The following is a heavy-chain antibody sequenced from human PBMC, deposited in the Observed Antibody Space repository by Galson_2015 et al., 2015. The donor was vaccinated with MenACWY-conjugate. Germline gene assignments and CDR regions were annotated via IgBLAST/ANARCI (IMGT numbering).Heavy chain of an antibody. D-gene: IGHD2-15*01. V-gene: IGHV3-30*18. CDR1: GFTFSSYG. J-gene: IGHJ5*02. CDR2: ISHDGSNK. CDR3: AKDRGGQYCSGGSCYSGFVDP. Sequence: SLRLSCAASGFTFSSYGMHWVRQAPGKALEWVALISHDGSNKYYPDSVKGRLTISRDNSKNTVCLQMNSLRAEDTAVYYCAKDRGGQYCSGGSCYSGFVDPWGQGTLVTVFS.